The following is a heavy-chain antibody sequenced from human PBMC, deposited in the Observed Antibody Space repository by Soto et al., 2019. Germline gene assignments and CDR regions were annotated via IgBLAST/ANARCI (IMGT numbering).Heavy chain of an antibody. J-gene: IGHJ3*02. D-gene: IGHD3-22*01. Sequence: QVQLQESGPGLVKPSQTLSLTCTVSGGSIRSGGYYWSWIRQHPGKGLEWIGYIYYRGSTYYNLSLKSRVSMSVDTSRDEFSRKLSSVTATDTAVYFCARGSSLYDYDSSGHPTDAFDICGEGTMVTVSS. CDR2: IYYRGST. V-gene: IGHV4-31*03. CDR1: GGSIRSGGYY. CDR3: ARGSSLYDYDSSGHPTDAFDI.